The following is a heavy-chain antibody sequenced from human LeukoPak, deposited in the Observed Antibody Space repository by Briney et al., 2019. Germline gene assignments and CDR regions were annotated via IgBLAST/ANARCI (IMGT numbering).Heavy chain of an antibody. V-gene: IGHV3-9*01. CDR3: AKYSSSWYGFDY. CDR2: ISWNSGSI. D-gene: IGHD6-13*01. J-gene: IGHJ4*02. CDR1: GFTFDDYA. Sequence: SLRLSCAASGFTFDDYAMHWVRQAPGKGLEWVSGISWNSGSIGYADSVKGRFTISRDNAKNSLYLQMNSLRAEDTALYYCAKYSSSWYGFDYWGQGTLVTVSS.